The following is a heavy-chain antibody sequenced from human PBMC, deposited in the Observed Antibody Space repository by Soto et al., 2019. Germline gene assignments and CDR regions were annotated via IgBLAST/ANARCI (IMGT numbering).Heavy chain of an antibody. D-gene: IGHD6-13*01. CDR2: INPNSGGT. Sequence: APVKVSCKASGYTFTGYYMHWVRQAPGRGLEWMGWINPNSGGTNYAQKFQGWVTMTRDTSISTAYMELSRLRSDDTAVYYCARVSSSAAAGSMGICYYYGMDVWGQGTTVTVSS. CDR3: ARVSSSAAAGSMGICYYYGMDV. CDR1: GYTFTGYY. J-gene: IGHJ6*02. V-gene: IGHV1-2*04.